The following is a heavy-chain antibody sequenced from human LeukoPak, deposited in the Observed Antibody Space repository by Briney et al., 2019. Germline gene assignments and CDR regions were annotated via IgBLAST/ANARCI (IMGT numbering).Heavy chain of an antibody. J-gene: IGHJ4*02. D-gene: IGHD2-2*01. Sequence: ASVKVSCKASGYTFTSYDINWVRQATGQGLEWMGGIIPIFGTANYAQKFQGRVTITADESTSTAYMELSSLRSEDTAVYYCARVQEVPAAPFDYWGQGTLVTVSS. CDR2: IIPIFGTA. CDR3: ARVQEVPAAPFDY. V-gene: IGHV1-69*13. CDR1: GYTFTSYD.